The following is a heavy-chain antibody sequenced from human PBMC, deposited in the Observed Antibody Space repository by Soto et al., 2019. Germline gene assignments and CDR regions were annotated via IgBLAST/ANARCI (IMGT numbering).Heavy chain of an antibody. V-gene: IGHV1-18*01. J-gene: IGHJ6*02. CDR1: GYIFTSYG. Sequence: ASVNLSWKASGYIFTSYGISLVRRAPGQGLEWMGWISTYNGNTNYAQKLQGRVAMTTDTSTSTAHMELRSLRSDDTAVYYCARDSMVRGVIHGMDVWAQGTTVTVSS. CDR3: ARDSMVRGVIHGMDV. CDR2: ISTYNGNT. D-gene: IGHD3-10*01.